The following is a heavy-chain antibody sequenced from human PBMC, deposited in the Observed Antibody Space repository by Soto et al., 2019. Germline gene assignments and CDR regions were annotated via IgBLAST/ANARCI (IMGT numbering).Heavy chain of an antibody. CDR1: GFTFSSYW. D-gene: IGHD6-19*01. CDR3: ARDRRYSSGWYPNNWFDP. Sequence: PGGSLRLSCAASGFTFSSYWMHWVRQAPGKGLVWVSRINSDGSSTSYADSVKGRFTISRDNAKNTLYLQMNSLRAEDTAVYYCARDRRYSSGWYPNNWFDPWGQGTLVTVSS. V-gene: IGHV3-74*01. CDR2: INSDGSST. J-gene: IGHJ5*02.